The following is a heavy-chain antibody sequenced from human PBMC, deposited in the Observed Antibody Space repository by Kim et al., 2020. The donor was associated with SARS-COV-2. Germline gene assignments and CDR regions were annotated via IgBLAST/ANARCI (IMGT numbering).Heavy chain of an antibody. D-gene: IGHD3-10*01. CDR3: ARDVREASGTSWFDP. J-gene: IGHJ5*02. V-gene: IGHV1-2*02. Sequence: QNFQGRVTMTRDTSINTAYMELSRLRSDDTAVYYCARDVREASGTSWFDPWGQGTLVTVSS.